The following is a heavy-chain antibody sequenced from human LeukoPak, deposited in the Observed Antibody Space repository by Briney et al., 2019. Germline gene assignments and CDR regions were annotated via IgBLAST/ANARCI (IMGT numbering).Heavy chain of an antibody. CDR1: GYTFTGYY. CDR2: INPNSGGT. V-gene: IGHV1-2*04. J-gene: IGHJ6*02. CDR3: ARHDPYYYYGIDV. Sequence: ASVKVSCKASGYTFTGYYMHWVRQAPGQGLEWMGWINPNSGGTNYAQKFQGWVTMTRDTSISTAYMELSRLRSDDTAVYYCARHDPYYYYGIDVWGQGTTVTVSS.